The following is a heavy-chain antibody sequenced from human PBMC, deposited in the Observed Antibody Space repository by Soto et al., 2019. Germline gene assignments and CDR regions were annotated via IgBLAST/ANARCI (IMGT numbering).Heavy chain of an antibody. V-gene: IGHV3-21*06. CDR1: GFMFSSYR. CDR2: INSGGTYR. Sequence: EEQLVESGGGLVKRGGSLRLSCAASGFMFSSYRMNWVRLAPGKGLEWVSSINSGGTYRYYADSVQGRFTISRNNARNSLYLEMNSLGVEDTAVYYCARDLTTYGSPHFDYWGQGTLVTVFS. D-gene: IGHD3-10*01. J-gene: IGHJ4*02. CDR3: ARDLTTYGSPHFDY.